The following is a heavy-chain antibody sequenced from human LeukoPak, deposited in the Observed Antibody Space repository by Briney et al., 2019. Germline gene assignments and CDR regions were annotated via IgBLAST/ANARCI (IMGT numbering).Heavy chain of an antibody. CDR1: GFTFDDYA. D-gene: IGHD5-24*01. Sequence: GGSLRLSCAVSGFTFDDYAMHWVRQVPGKGLEWVSGINWNSDSIGYADSVKGRFSISRDNAKNSVYLQMNSLRAEDTAVYYCARFDYYYYYMDVWGKGTTVTVSS. CDR2: INWNSDSI. V-gene: IGHV3-9*01. CDR3: ARFDYYYYYMDV. J-gene: IGHJ6*03.